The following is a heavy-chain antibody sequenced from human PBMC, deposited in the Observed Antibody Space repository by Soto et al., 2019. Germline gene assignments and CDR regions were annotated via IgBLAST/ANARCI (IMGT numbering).Heavy chain of an antibody. CDR2: ISWNSGSI. J-gene: IGHJ3*02. CDR1: GFTFDDYA. Sequence: GGSLRLSCAASGFTFDDYAMHWVRQAPGKGLEWVSGISWNSGSIGYADSVKGRFTISRDNAKSSLYLQMNSLRAEDTALYYCATDMFYYGSASYYPGAFDIWGQGKMVTVSS. V-gene: IGHV3-9*01. D-gene: IGHD3-10*01. CDR3: ATDMFYYGSASYYPGAFDI.